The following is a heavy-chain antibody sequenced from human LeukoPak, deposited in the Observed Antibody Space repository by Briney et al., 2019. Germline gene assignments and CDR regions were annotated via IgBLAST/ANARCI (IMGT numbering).Heavy chain of an antibody. J-gene: IGHJ4*02. CDR1: GGSISSSSYF. V-gene: IGHV4-39*01. CDR2: IYYSGST. D-gene: IGHD2/OR15-2a*01. Sequence: PSETLSLTCTGSGGSISSSSYFWGWIRQSPGKGLEWIGTIYYSGSTYYTPSLKSRVTISVDTSKNQFSLRLSSVTAADTAVYYCASALTLQWFDYWGQGTLVTVSS. CDR3: ASALTLQWFDY.